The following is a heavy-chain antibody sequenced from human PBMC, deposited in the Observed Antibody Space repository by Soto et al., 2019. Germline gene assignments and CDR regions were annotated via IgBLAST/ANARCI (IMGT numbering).Heavy chain of an antibody. D-gene: IGHD3-22*01. J-gene: IGHJ5*02. V-gene: IGHV1-69*06. CDR2: IIPIFGTA. CDR3: ARCDYYDSSGYYEFYWFDP. Sequence: SVKVSCKASGVTFSSYAISWVRQAPGQGLEWMGGIIPIFGTANYAQKFQGRVTITADKSTSTAYMELSSLRSEDTAVYYCARCDYYDSSGYYEFYWFDPWGQGTLVTVSS. CDR1: GVTFSSYA.